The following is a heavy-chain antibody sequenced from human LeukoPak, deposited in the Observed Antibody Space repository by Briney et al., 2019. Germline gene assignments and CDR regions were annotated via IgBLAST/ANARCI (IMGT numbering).Heavy chain of an antibody. J-gene: IGHJ4*02. Sequence: GGSLRLSCEASGFTFSSYEMNWVRQAPGKGLERVSYISSSGSTIYYSLSVKGRFTISRDNAKNSLYMQMNSLRAEDTAVYYCAGGYSYVGWDYWGQGTLVTVSS. CDR2: ISSSGSTI. D-gene: IGHD5-18*01. CDR1: GFTFSSYE. V-gene: IGHV3-48*03. CDR3: AGGYSYVGWDY.